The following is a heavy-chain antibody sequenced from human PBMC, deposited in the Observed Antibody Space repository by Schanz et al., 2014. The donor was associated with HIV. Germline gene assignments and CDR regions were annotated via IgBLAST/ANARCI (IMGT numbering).Heavy chain of an antibody. V-gene: IGHV3-7*01. D-gene: IGHD4-17*01. Sequence: EVHLLESGGGLVQPGGSLRLSCAGSGFIFRDYALHWVRQAPGKGLEWVANINHDGSVKGYLASVKGRFTISRDDSKNTLYLQMNSLRAEDTAVYYCARDNSYGYSFYGMDVWGQGTTVTVSS. CDR1: GFIFRDYA. CDR2: INHDGSVK. CDR3: ARDNSYGYSFYGMDV. J-gene: IGHJ6*02.